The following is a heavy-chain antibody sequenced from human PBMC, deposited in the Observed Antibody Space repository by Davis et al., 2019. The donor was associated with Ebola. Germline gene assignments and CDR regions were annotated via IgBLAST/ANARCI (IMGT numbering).Heavy chain of an antibody. CDR3: AKELRYFDWFGTPYYYYGMDV. CDR2: ISYDGSNK. J-gene: IGHJ6*02. Sequence: GGSLRLSCAASGFTFSSYGMHWVRQAPGKGLEWVAVISYDGSNKYYADSVKGRFTISRDNSKNTLYLQMNSLRAEDTAVYYCAKELRYFDWFGTPYYYYGMDVWGQGTTVTVSS. D-gene: IGHD3-9*01. V-gene: IGHV3-30*18. CDR1: GFTFSSYG.